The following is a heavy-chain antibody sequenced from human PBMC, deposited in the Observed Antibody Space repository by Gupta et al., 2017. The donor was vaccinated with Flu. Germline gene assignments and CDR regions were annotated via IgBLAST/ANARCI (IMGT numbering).Heavy chain of an antibody. J-gene: IGHJ5*01. Sequence: EVQLVDSGGGLVQPGGSLSPSCGATGSTPTDYWMSWVRQAPGKGSELGANINRDGSVINYMDFGRGRFTISRDNAKNAVYFQMNSLRVDDTAVYYCARDVGSGDYDSWGQGTLVTVSS. V-gene: IGHV3-7*01. CDR3: ARDVGSGDYDS. CDR1: GSTPTDYW. CDR2: INRDGSVI. D-gene: IGHD4-17*01.